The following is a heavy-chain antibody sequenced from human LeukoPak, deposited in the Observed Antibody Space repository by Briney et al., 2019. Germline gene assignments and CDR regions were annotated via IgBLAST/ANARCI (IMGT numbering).Heavy chain of an antibody. CDR2: IKQDGSEK. J-gene: IGHJ4*02. D-gene: IGHD6-6*01. Sequence: PGGSLRLSCAASGITFSSYWMSWVRQAPGKGLEWVANIKQDGSEKYYVDSVKGRFTISRDNAKNSLYLQMNSLRAEDPAVYHCASGKYASSSSGFDYWGQGTLVTVSS. CDR3: ASGKYASSSSGFDY. V-gene: IGHV3-7*01. CDR1: GITFSSYW.